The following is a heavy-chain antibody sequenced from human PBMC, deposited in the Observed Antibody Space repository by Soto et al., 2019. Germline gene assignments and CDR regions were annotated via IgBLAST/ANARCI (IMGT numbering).Heavy chain of an antibody. CDR1: GGTFTGYY. CDR3: ARGGAMVRAKQNYYYYGMDV. J-gene: IGHJ6*02. Sequence: GASVKVSCKASGGTFTGYYMHWVRQAPGQGLERMGWINPNSGGTNYAQKFQGWVTMTRDTSISTAYMELSRLRSDDTAVYYCARGGAMVRAKQNYYYYGMDVWGQGTTVTVSS. CDR2: INPNSGGT. D-gene: IGHD3-10*01. V-gene: IGHV1-2*04.